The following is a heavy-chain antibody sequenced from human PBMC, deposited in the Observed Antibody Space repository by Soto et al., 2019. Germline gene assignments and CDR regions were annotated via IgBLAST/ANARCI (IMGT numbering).Heavy chain of an antibody. CDR1: GFPFRCYA. CDR3: GKARYLLVDQPLYFES. V-gene: IGHV3-23*01. D-gene: IGHD3-9*01. Sequence: EVQLLESGGGLVRPGGSLRLSCAASGFPFRCYAMGWVRQAPGKGLEWISVISGSGEITLYTDSVKGRFTISRDFSNNTLSLQMNSLRADDTAIYYCGKARYLLVDQPLYFESWGQGTLVTVSS. J-gene: IGHJ4*02. CDR2: ISGSGEIT.